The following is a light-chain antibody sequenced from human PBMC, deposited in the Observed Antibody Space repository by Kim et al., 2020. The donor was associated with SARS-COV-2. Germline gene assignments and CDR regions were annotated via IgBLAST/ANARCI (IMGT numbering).Light chain of an antibody. V-gene: IGKV1-39*01. Sequence: ASVGDRVTITCRASQSISSYLNWYQQKPGKAPKLLIYTASSLQSGVPSRFSGSGSGTDFTLTISSLQPEDFATYYCQQSYSTLFTFGQGTRLEIK. CDR3: QQSYSTLFT. J-gene: IGKJ5*01. CDR2: TAS. CDR1: QSISSY.